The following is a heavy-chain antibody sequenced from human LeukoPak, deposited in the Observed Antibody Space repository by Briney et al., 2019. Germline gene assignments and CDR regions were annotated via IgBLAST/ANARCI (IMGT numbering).Heavy chain of an antibody. J-gene: IGHJ6*03. V-gene: IGHV3-23*01. D-gene: IGHD3-10*01. CDR1: GFTFSSYA. Sequence: PGGSLRLSCAASGFTFSSYAISWVRQAPGKGLEWVSAISGSGGSTYYADSVKGRFTISRDSSKNTLYLQMNSLRAEDTAVYYCAKSPRDDYYYYYMDVWGKGTMVTVSS. CDR2: ISGSGGST. CDR3: AKSPRDDYYYYYMDV.